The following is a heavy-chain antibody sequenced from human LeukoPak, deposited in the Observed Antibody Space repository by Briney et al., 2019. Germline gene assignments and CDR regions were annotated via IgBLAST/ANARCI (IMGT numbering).Heavy chain of an antibody. V-gene: IGHV3-21*01. D-gene: IGHD6-6*01. CDR2: ISGSGGYI. CDR3: ARGRGYSSSSTDMDV. CDR1: GFTFSNYG. J-gene: IGHJ6*02. Sequence: GGSLRLSCATSGFTFSNYGMSWVRQAPGKGLEWVASISGSGGYIYYADSVKDRFTISRDNAENSLYLQMDSLRDEDTAVYYCARGRGYSSSSTDMDVWGRGVTVTVSS.